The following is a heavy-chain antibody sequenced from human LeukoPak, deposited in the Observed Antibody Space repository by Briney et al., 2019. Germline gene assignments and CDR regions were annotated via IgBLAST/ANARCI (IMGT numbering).Heavy chain of an antibody. CDR3: ARIITMVRGVIINWFDP. J-gene: IGHJ5*02. CDR1: GYSISSGYY. Sequence: SETLSLTCTVSGYSISSGYYWGWIRQPPGKGLEWIGSIYHSGSTYYNPSLKSRVTISVDTSKNQFSLKLSSVTAADTAVYYCARIITMVRGVIINWFDPWGQGTLVTVSS. V-gene: IGHV4-38-2*02. CDR2: IYHSGST. D-gene: IGHD3-10*01.